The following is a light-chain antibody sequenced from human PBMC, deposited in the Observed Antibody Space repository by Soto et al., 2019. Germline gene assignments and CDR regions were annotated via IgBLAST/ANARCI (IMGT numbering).Light chain of an antibody. Sequence: QSVLTQPASVSGSPGQSITISCTGTSSDIGDYTYVSWYQQRPGKAPKLIIFDVTNRLSGVSNRFSGSKSGNTASLTISGLQAEDEADYHSSSYTSTSNVYLFGTGTKVTVL. CDR1: SSDIGDYTY. CDR2: DVT. V-gene: IGLV2-14*01. CDR3: SSYTSTSNVYL. J-gene: IGLJ1*01.